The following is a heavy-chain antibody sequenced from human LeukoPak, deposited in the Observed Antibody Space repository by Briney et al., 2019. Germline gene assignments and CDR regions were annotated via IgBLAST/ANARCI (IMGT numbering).Heavy chain of an antibody. Sequence: GGSLRLSCAASGFTFSNYAVSWVRQAPGRGLEWVSTISASGSSTYYADSVKGRFTISKDNSKNTLYLQMISLRAEDTAVYFCAKDQGTGYGSGWYLDYWGQGTLVTVSS. D-gene: IGHD6-19*01. CDR2: ISASGSST. V-gene: IGHV3-23*01. CDR1: GFTFSNYA. J-gene: IGHJ4*02. CDR3: AKDQGTGYGSGWYLDY.